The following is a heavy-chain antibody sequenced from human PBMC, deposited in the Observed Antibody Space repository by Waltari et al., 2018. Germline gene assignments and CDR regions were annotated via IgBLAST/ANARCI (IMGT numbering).Heavy chain of an antibody. V-gene: IGHV4-39*01. Sequence: QVQLQASGPGLVKPSETLSLTCSVSGVSITNTSSYCAWIRQPPGKGLEWIGKIYDSGSTYYNPSLNSRVTMSVDTSKYQFSLNLNSVPAADTAVYYCARAARILITFGGVSAFDPWGQGTLVTVSS. D-gene: IGHD3-16*01. CDR1: GVSITNTSSY. CDR3: ARAARILITFGGVSAFDP. J-gene: IGHJ5*02. CDR2: IYDSGST.